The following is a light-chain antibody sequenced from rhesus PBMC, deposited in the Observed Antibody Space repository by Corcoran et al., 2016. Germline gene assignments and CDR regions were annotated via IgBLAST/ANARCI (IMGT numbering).Light chain of an antibody. V-gene: IGKV1-25*01. Sequence: DIQMTQSPSSPSASVGDRVTITCRASQGISNNLAWYQQKPGKVPKLLIYKASTLQSGIPSRFSGMGSGTDFPLTIGSLQPADFSTYYCQHGYGILYSFGQGTKVEIK. CDR1: QGISNN. CDR2: KAS. CDR3: QHGYGILYS. J-gene: IGKJ2*01.